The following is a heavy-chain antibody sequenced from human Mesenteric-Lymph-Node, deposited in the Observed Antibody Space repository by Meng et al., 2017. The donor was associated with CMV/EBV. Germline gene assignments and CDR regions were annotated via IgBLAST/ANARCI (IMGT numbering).Heavy chain of an antibody. CDR3: ARGGNYDFWSGYYKVSFDY. CDR1: GGSFSGYY. J-gene: IGHJ4*02. Sequence: GSLRLSCAVYGGSFSGYYWSWIRQPPGKGLEWIGEINHSGSTNYNPSLKSRVTISVDTSKNQFSLKLSSVTAADTAVYYCARGGNYDFWSGYYKVSFDYWGQGTLVTVSS. V-gene: IGHV4-34*01. D-gene: IGHD3-3*01. CDR2: INHSGST.